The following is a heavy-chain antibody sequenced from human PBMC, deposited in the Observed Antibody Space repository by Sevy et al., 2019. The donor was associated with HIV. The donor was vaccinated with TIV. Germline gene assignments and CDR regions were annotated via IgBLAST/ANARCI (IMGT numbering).Heavy chain of an antibody. CDR3: ARDRRNYGGQYFDY. J-gene: IGHJ4*02. CDR1: GFTFSDYY. V-gene: IGHV3-11*06. CDR2: ISSGNTYT. D-gene: IGHD4-17*01. Sequence: GESLKISCAASGFTFSDYYMTWVRQAPGKGLEWISDISSGNTYTKYADSVKGRFTISRDNAKNSLYLQMSSLRVEDTAVYYCARDRRNYGGQYFDYWGQGTLVTVSS.